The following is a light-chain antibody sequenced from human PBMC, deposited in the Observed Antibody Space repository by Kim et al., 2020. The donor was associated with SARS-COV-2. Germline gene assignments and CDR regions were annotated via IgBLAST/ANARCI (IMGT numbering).Light chain of an antibody. CDR2: AAS. Sequence: DIQMTQSPFSVSASVGDRVTITCRASQGISSLLAWYQQKPGKAPKLLIYAASSLRSGVPSRFSGSGSGTDFTLTISSLQPEDFATYYCQQANSFPITFGQGTRLEIK. V-gene: IGKV1-12*01. CDR1: QGISSL. CDR3: QQANSFPIT. J-gene: IGKJ5*01.